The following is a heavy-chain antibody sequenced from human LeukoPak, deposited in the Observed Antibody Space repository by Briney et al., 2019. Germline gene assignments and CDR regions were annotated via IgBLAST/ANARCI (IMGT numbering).Heavy chain of an antibody. CDR3: AKRFCTSAGCSFFDS. D-gene: IGHD2-2*01. V-gene: IGHV3-23*01. Sequence: GGSLRLSCTASEFTFSNYAMSWARQAPGKGLEWVSAIRSSGGTRDYADSVKGRFTISRDNSKNTLYLQMNSLRAEDTAVYYCAKRFCTSAGCSFFDSWGPGTLVTVSS. J-gene: IGHJ4*02. CDR2: IRSSGGTR. CDR1: EFTFSNYA.